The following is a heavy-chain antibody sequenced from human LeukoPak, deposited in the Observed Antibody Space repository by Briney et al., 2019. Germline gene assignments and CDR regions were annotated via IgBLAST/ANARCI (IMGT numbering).Heavy chain of an antibody. CDR1: GGSISSYY. D-gene: IGHD6-13*01. CDR3: ARGLGEQLVNYYYYMDV. CDR2: IYAIGST. J-gene: IGHJ6*03. Sequence: SETPSLTCTVSGGSISSYYWSWIRQPAGKGLEWIGRIYAIGSTNYNPSLKSRVTMSVDTSKNQFSLKLSSVTAADTAVYYCARGLGEQLVNYYYYMDVWGKGTTVTV. V-gene: IGHV4-4*07.